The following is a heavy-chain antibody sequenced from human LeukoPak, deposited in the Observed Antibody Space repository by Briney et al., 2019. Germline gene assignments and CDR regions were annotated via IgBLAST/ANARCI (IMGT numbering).Heavy chain of an antibody. CDR1: GFTFSSCW. J-gene: IGHJ6*03. V-gene: IGHV3-7*01. CDR3: ARDYYYGSGRLGYMGV. CDR2: IKQDGSEK. D-gene: IGHD3-10*01. Sequence: GGSLRLSCAASGFTFSSCWMSWVRQAPGKGLEWVANIKQDGSEKYYVDSVKGRFTISRDNAKNSLYLQMNSLRAEDTAVYYCARDYYYGSGRLGYMGVWGKGTTVTVSS.